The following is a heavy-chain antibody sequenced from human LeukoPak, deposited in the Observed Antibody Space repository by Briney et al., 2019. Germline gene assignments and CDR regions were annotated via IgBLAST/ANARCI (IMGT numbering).Heavy chain of an antibody. Sequence: SETLSLTCTVSGGSISIYYWSWIRQPPGKGLEWIGYIYNSGSTYYNPSLKSRVTISVDTSKNQFSLRLSSVTAADAAVYYCVRDGELHYWGQGTLVTVSS. CDR3: VRDGELHY. J-gene: IGHJ4*02. D-gene: IGHD1-26*01. V-gene: IGHV4-59*01. CDR1: GGSISIYY. CDR2: IYNSGST.